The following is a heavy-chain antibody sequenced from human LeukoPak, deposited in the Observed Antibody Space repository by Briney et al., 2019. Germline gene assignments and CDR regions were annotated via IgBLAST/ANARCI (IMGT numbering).Heavy chain of an antibody. J-gene: IGHJ4*02. CDR3: ARGGYSYGYRVPFDY. CDR2: ICYSGST. CDR1: GGSISSYY. Sequence: SETLSLTCTVSGGSISSYYWSWIRQPPRKGLEWIGYICYSGSTNCNPSLKSRVTISVDTSKNQFSLKLSSVTAADTAVYYCARGGYSYGYRVPFDYWGQGTLVTVSS. V-gene: IGHV4-59*01. D-gene: IGHD5-18*01.